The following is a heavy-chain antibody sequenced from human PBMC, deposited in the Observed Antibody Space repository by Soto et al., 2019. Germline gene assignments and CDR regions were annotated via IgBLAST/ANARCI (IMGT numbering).Heavy chain of an antibody. J-gene: IGHJ4*02. CDR3: ARRLYNILTGYPAQFDY. Sequence: SETLSLTCSVSGDSISSHFWHFWSWIRQPPGKGLEWIAHINYTGSPRYNPSLQSRVTVSSDTSKNQFSLKLKSVTAADTAVYYCARRLYNILTGYPAQFDYWGQGTLVTVSS. CDR1: GDSISSHF. V-gene: IGHV4-59*08. CDR2: INYTGSP. D-gene: IGHD3-9*01.